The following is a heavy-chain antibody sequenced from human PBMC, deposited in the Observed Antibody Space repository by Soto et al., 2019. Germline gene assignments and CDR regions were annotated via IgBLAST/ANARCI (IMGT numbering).Heavy chain of an antibody. Sequence: SETLSLTCTVSGGSISSGGYYWSWIRQHPGKGLEWIGYIYYSGSTYYNPSLKSRVTISVDTSKNQFSLKLSSVTAADTAVYYCARGPSYLGARRGPWGFDPWGQGTLVTVSS. V-gene: IGHV4-31*03. CDR3: ARGPSYLGARRGPWGFDP. CDR1: GGSISSGGYY. D-gene: IGHD1-26*01. CDR2: IYYSGST. J-gene: IGHJ5*02.